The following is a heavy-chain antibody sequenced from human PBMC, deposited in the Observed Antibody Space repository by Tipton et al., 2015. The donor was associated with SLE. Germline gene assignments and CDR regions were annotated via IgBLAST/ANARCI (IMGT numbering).Heavy chain of an antibody. J-gene: IGHJ6*03. D-gene: IGHD4/OR15-4a*01. CDR2: SYIGGGT. CDR1: AFSVSAYH. V-gene: IGHV3-53*05. CDR3: ARDGANSYYMDV. Sequence: SLRLSCAASAFSVSAYHMTWVRQAPGKGLEWVSVSYIGGGTDYAESVKGRFTFSRDSSENTLYLQMNSMRAEGTAVYYCARDGANSYYMDVWGKGTTVTVSS.